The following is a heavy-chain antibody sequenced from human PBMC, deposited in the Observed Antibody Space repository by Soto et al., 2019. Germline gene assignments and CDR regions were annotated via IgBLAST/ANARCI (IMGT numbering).Heavy chain of an antibody. Sequence: SETLSLTCTVSGGSISSGGYYWSWIRQHPGKGLEWIGYIYYSGSTYYNPSLKSRVTISVDTSKNQFSLKLSSVTAADTAVYYCARSRYSGYASVDYWGQGTLVHRL. CDR2: IYYSGST. CDR1: GGSISSGGYY. D-gene: IGHD5-12*01. J-gene: IGHJ4*02. CDR3: ARSRYSGYASVDY. V-gene: IGHV4-31*03.